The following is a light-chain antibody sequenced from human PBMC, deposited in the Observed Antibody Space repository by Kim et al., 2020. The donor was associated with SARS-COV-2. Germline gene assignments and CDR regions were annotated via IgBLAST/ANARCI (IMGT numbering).Light chain of an antibody. V-gene: IGKV3-15*01. CDR1: QSISSN. J-gene: IGKJ2*03. CDR2: GAS. Sequence: VSPGERATLACRASQSISSNLAWYQQKTGQAPRLLIYGASTRATGVPARFSGDESGTEFTLTISSLQSEDFAVYYCQQYNGWPPYSFGQGTQLEI. CDR3: QQYNGWPPYS.